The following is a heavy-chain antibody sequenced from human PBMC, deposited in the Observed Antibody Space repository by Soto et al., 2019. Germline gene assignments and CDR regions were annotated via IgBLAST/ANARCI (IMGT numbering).Heavy chain of an antibody. J-gene: IGHJ4*02. CDR1: GGSISSYY. V-gene: IGHV4-59*01. CDR3: ARGGTGGRTTVTTYAV. CDR2: IYSSGST. Sequence: QVQLQESGPRLVKPSETLSLTCTVSGGSISSYYWSWIRQPPGKGLEWIGYIYSSGSTNYNPSVKSRVTISAETSRNQVSLKLPSVTTADTAVYYCARGGTGGRTTVTTYAVWGQGTLVTVSS. D-gene: IGHD4-17*01.